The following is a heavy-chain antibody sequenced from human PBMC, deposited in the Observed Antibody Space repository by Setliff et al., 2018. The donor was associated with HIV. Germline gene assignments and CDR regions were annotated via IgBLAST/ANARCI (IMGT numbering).Heavy chain of an antibody. CDR2: MNPKSGNT. CDR3: ARVEGLPGTGDAFDI. J-gene: IGHJ3*02. V-gene: IGHV1-8*02. Sequence: ASVKVSCKASGYTFTDYFIHWVRQATGQGLEWMGWMNPKSGNTGYAQKFQGRLTMTRNTSISTAYMELSSLRSEDTAVYRCARVEGLPGTGDAFDIWGQGTMVTVSS. D-gene: IGHD1-26*01. CDR1: GYTFTDYF.